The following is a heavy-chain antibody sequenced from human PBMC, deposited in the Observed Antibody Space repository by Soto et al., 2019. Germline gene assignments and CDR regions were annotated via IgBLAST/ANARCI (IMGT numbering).Heavy chain of an antibody. D-gene: IGHD1-26*01. Sequence: GGSLRLSCAASGFTFSSYIMTWVRQAPGKGLEWVSYITSSRSTTYYEDSAKGRLTISRDNAKNSLYLKINSMRDDDTAVYYCARDSVYTGSYFDYWGQGTLVTVSS. J-gene: IGHJ4*02. V-gene: IGHV3-48*02. CDR3: ARDSVYTGSYFDY. CDR2: ITSSRSTT. CDR1: GFTFSSYI.